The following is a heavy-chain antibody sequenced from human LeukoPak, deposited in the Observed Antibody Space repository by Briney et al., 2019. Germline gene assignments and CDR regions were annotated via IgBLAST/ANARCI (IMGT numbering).Heavy chain of an antibody. V-gene: IGHV3-7*01. J-gene: IGHJ3*02. CDR2: INEDGSDK. Sequence: GGSLRLSCAASGFTFSDHWMSWVRQAPGKGLEWVANINEDGSDKYYVDSVKGRFTISRDNAKNSLYLQMNSLRAEDTAVYYCARDPAYGDYRLSDAFDIWGQGTMVTVSS. D-gene: IGHD4-17*01. CDR3: ARDPAYGDYRLSDAFDI. CDR1: GFTFSDHW.